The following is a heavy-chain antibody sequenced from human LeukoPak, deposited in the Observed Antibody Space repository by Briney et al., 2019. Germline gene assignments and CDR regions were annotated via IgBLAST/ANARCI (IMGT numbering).Heavy chain of an antibody. CDR1: GGSFSGYF. Sequence: PSETLSLTCAVYGGSFSGYFWSWIRQPPGEGLEWIGEINHSGSTNYNPSLKSRVTISVDTSKNQFSLKLSSVTAADTAVYYCARVTPGAFDIWGQGTMVTVSS. CDR3: ARVTPGAFDI. CDR2: INHSGST. J-gene: IGHJ3*02. V-gene: IGHV4-34*01. D-gene: IGHD1-1*01.